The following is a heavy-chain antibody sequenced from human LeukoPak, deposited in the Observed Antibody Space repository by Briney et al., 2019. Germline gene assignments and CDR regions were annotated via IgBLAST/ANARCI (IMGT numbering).Heavy chain of an antibody. V-gene: IGHV3-23*01. J-gene: IGHJ4*02. CDR1: GFTFSSYD. CDR3: ARYYYDSSGYPYYFDY. CDR2: IRGSGGGT. D-gene: IGHD3-22*01. Sequence: GGSLRLSCAASGFTFSSYDMSWVRQAPGKGLEWVSSIRGSGGGTNYADSVKGRFTISRDNSKNTMYLQMNSLRAEDTAVYYCARYYYDSSGYPYYFDYWGQGTLVTVSS.